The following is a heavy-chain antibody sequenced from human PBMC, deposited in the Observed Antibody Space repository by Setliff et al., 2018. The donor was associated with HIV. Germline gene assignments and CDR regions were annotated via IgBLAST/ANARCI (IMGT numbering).Heavy chain of an antibody. J-gene: IGHJ5*01. CDR3: ATRRLGYTGLDS. CDR1: GYSFTNYW. V-gene: IGHV5-51*01. Sequence: GESLKISCQAPGYSFTNYWIGWVRQMPGKGLEWMGVIYPGDSDTRYSPSFQGQVTMSADKSINTVYRQWTSLKASDTAMYYCATRRLGYTGLDSWGQGTLVTVSS. CDR2: IYPGDSDT. D-gene: IGHD5-12*01.